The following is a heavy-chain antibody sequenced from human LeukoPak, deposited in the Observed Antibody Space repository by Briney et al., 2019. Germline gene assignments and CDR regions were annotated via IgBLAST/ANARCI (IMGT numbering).Heavy chain of an antibody. CDR2: IYHSGST. Sequence: KPSETLSLTCAVSGGSISSGGYSWSWIRQPPGKGLEWIVYIYHSGSTYYNPSLKSRVTISVDRSKNQFSLKLSSVTAADTAVYYCARSIAVAGRWDYFDYWGQGTLVTVSS. D-gene: IGHD6-19*01. CDR3: ARSIAVAGRWDYFDY. CDR1: GGSISSGGYS. J-gene: IGHJ4*02. V-gene: IGHV4-30-2*01.